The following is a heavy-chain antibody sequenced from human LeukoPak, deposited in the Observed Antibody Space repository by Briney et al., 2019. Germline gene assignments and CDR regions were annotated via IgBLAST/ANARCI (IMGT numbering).Heavy chain of an antibody. CDR1: GFTFSSYG. V-gene: IGHV3-30*02. J-gene: IGHJ4*02. Sequence: GGSLRLSCAASGFTFSSYGMHWVRQAPGKGLEWVAFIRYDGSNKYYADSVKGRFTISRDNAKNSLYLQMNSLRAEDTAVYYCARGTSSWRGVDYWGQGTLVTVSS. CDR3: ARGTSSWRGVDY. D-gene: IGHD6-13*01. CDR2: IRYDGSNK.